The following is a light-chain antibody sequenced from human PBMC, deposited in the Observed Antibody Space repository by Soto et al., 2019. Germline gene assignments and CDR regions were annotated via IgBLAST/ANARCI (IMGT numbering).Light chain of an antibody. J-gene: IGKJ1*01. CDR1: QSVNSD. CDR3: QQYNRYPWT. Sequence: EIVLTQSPATLSVSPGNRATLSCRASQSVNSDLAWYQQKPGQAPRLLIYGASTRATGTPTRFSGSGSGTEFTLTISSLQSEDFAVYFCQQYNRYPWTFGQGTKVEIK. V-gene: IGKV3-15*01. CDR2: GAS.